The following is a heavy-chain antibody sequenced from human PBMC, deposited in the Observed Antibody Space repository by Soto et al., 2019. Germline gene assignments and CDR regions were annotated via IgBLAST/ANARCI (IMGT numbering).Heavy chain of an antibody. V-gene: IGHV4-30-4*01. D-gene: IGHD4-17*01. J-gene: IGHJ4*02. CDR1: GVSISSGDYY. CDR3: AREKMDRTVTTGLVSDVYFDY. CDR2: IYYSGST. Sequence: PSETLSLTCTVSGVSISSGDYYWSWIRQPPGKGLEWIGYIYYSGSTYYNPSLKSRVTISVDTSKNQFSLKLSSVTAADTAVYYCAREKMDRTVTTGLVSDVYFDYWGQGTLVTVSS.